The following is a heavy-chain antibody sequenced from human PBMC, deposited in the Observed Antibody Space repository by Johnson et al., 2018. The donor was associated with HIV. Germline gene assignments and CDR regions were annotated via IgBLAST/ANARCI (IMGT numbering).Heavy chain of an antibody. D-gene: IGHD2-21*01. CDR3: AREGEDAFDI. CDR2: IGTAGDT. V-gene: IGHV3-13*01. CDR1: GFTFSSYD. Sequence: VQLVESGGGVVQPGRYLRLSCAASGFTFSSYDMHWVRQATGKGLEWVSAIGTAGDTYYPGSVKGRFTISRENAKNSLYLQMNSLRAGDTAVYYCAREGEDAFDIWGQGTMVTVSS. J-gene: IGHJ3*02.